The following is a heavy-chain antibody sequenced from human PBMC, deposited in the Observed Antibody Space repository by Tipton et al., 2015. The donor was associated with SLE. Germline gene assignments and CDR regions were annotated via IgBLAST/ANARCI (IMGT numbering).Heavy chain of an antibody. CDR1: GFSISSGYY. Sequence: TLSLTCAVSGFSISSGYYWGWIRQPPGKGLEWIGSIYQSGGTYNNPSLKSRVTISVDTSKNQFSLKLSSVTAADTAVYFCARDDPDGDGGGIPGDYWGQGTLVTVS. J-gene: IGHJ4*02. CDR3: ARDDPDGDGGGIPGDY. V-gene: IGHV4-38-2*02. D-gene: IGHD4-17*01. CDR2: IYQSGGT.